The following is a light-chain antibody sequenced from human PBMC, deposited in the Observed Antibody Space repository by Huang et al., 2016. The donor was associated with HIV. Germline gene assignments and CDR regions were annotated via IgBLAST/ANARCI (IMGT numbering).Light chain of an antibody. J-gene: IGKJ1*01. CDR2: RAS. Sequence: EIVLTQSPGTLSLSPGERATLSCRASQSVTNNFLAWYQQKPGQAPRLLIYRASNRATAVPDSFSGSGSGTDFTLIISRLEPEDFAVYYCQQYGGSTWTFGQGTKVEIK. CDR1: QSVTNNF. V-gene: IGKV3-20*01. CDR3: QQYGGSTWT.